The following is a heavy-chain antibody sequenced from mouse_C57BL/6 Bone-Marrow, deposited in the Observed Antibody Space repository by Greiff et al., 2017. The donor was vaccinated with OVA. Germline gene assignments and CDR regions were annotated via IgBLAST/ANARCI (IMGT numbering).Heavy chain of an antibody. V-gene: IGHV1-80*01. CDR2: IYPGDGDT. Sequence: VKLVESGAELVKPGASVKISCKASGYAFSSYWMNWVKQRPGKGLEWIGQIYPGDGDTNYNGKFKGKATLTADKSSSTAYMQLSSLTSEDSAVYFCARPSFYYGSTYYAMDYWGQGTSVTVSS. D-gene: IGHD1-1*01. J-gene: IGHJ4*01. CDR3: ARPSFYYGSTYYAMDY. CDR1: GYAFSSYW.